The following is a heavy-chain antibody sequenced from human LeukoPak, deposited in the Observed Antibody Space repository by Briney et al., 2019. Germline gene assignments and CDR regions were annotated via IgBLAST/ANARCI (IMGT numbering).Heavy chain of an antibody. D-gene: IGHD2-8*01. CDR3: ARVNPLMAPGAFDI. J-gene: IGHJ3*02. CDR2: IKQDGSEK. V-gene: IGHV3-7*01. Sequence: GGSLRLSCAASGFTFSSYWMSWVRQAPGKGLEWVANIKQDGSEKYYVDSVKGRFTISRDNAKNSLYLQMNSLRAEDTAVYYCARVNPLMAPGAFDIWGQGTMVTVSS. CDR1: GFTFSSYW.